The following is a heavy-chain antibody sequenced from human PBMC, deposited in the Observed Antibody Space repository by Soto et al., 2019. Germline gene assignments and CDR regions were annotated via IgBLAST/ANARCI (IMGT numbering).Heavy chain of an antibody. D-gene: IGHD2-8*01. CDR1: GDSVTSNSAA. CDR2: TYYRSKWYN. Sequence: PSQTLSLTCAISGDSVTSNSAAWNWIRQSPSRGLEWLGRTYYRSKWYNDYAVSVRSRITINPDTSKNQFSLQLNSVTPEDTAVYYCARDHCTNGVCYKPYNWFDPWGQGTLVTVSS. CDR3: ARDHCTNGVCYKPYNWFDP. J-gene: IGHJ5*02. V-gene: IGHV6-1*01.